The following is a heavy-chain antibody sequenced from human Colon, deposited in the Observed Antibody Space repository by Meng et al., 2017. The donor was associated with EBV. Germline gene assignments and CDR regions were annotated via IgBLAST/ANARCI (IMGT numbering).Heavy chain of an antibody. CDR2: IYHSGST. CDR1: GDPVTNCGYS. V-gene: IGHV4-30-2*01. J-gene: IGHJ4*02. CDR3: ARDTSTWGNKGLDH. Sequence: ESVPGLVKPSHTLSLTCVVSGDPVTNCGYSWSWIRQPPGKGLEWIGYIYHSGSTKYNPSLKSRVTISVDTSKNQFSLKLSSVTAADTAVYYCARDTSTWGNKGLDHWGQGILVTVSS. D-gene: IGHD7-27*01.